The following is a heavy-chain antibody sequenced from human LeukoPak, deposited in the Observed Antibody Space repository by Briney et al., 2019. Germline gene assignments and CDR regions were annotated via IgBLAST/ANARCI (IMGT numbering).Heavy chain of an antibody. V-gene: IGHV1-8*01. D-gene: IGHD2-2*01. Sequence: GASVKVSCKASGYTFTSYDINWVRQATGQGLEWMGWMNPNSGNTGYTQKFQGRVTMTRNTSISTAYMELSSLRSEDTAVYYCARADIVVVPAAPSYYYYGMDVWGQGTTVTVSS. J-gene: IGHJ6*02. CDR1: GYTFTSYD. CDR2: MNPNSGNT. CDR3: ARADIVVVPAAPSYYYYGMDV.